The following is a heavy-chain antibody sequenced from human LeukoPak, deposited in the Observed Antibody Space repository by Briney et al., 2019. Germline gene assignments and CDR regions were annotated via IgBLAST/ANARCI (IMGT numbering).Heavy chain of an antibody. V-gene: IGHV4-59*08. Sequence: ASQTLSLTCTVSGGSIRSYYWSWIRQHPGKGLGWIGYIFYSGSTNYNPSLKSRVTISVDTSKNQFSLKLSSVTAADTAVYYCARGGTMTTVPLWGQGTLVTVSS. CDR3: ARGGTMTTVPL. CDR1: GGSIRSYY. D-gene: IGHD4-17*01. J-gene: IGHJ4*02. CDR2: IFYSGST.